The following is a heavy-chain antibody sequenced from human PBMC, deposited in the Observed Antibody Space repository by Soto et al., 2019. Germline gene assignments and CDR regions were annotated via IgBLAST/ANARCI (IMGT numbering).Heavy chain of an antibody. J-gene: IGHJ3*02. CDR2: IRSKAYGGTT. CDR1: GFTFGDYA. V-gene: IGHV3-49*03. Sequence: GGSLRLSCTASGFTFGDYAMSWFRQAPGKGLEWVGFIRSKAYGGTTEYAASVKGRFTISRDDSKSIAYLQMNSLKTEDTAVYYCTRAHYYDSSGSEPAFDIWGQGTMVTVSS. D-gene: IGHD3-22*01. CDR3: TRAHYYDSSGSEPAFDI.